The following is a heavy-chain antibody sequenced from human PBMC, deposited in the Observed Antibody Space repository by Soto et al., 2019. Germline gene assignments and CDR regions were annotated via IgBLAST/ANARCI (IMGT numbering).Heavy chain of an antibody. D-gene: IGHD3-16*02. J-gene: IGHJ6*02. V-gene: IGHV3-33*01. CDR1: GFTFSSYG. CDR2: IWYDGSNK. CDR3: ARDETRWSFHYGMDV. Sequence: GGSLRLSCAASGFTFSSYGMHWVRQAPGKGLEWVAVIWYDGSNKYYADSVKGRFTISRDNSKNTLYLQMNSLRAEDTAVYYCARDETRWSFHYGMDVWGQGTTVTVSS.